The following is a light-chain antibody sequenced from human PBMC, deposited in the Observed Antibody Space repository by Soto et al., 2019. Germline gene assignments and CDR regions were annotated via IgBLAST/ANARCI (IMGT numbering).Light chain of an antibody. CDR1: SSDVGGYNY. V-gene: IGLV2-14*01. J-gene: IGLJ1*01. CDR2: EVS. CDR3: SSYTSSSTLV. Sequence: QSDLNQPASVSGSPGQSITISCTGTSSDVGGYNYVSWYQQHPGKAPKLMIYEVSNRPSGVSNRFSGSKSGNTASLTISGLQAEDEADYYCSSYTSSSTLVFGTGTKLTVL.